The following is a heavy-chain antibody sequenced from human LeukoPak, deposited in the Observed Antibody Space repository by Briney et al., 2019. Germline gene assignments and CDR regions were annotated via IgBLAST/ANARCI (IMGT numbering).Heavy chain of an antibody. CDR3: ARDPHSWQLNPPYYYYMDV. D-gene: IGHD1-26*01. CDR1: GGTFSSYA. V-gene: IGHV1-69*13. J-gene: IGHJ6*03. Sequence: SVKVSCKASGGTFSSYAISWVRQAPGQGLEWMGGIIPIFGTANYAQKFQGRVTITADESTSTAYMELSSLRSEDTAVYYCARDPHSWQLNPPYYYYMDVWGKGTTVTVSS. CDR2: IIPIFGTA.